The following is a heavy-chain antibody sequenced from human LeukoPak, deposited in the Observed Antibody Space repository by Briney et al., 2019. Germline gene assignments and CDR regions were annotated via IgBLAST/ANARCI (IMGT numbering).Heavy chain of an antibody. J-gene: IGHJ4*02. V-gene: IGHV4-34*01. CDR1: GGSFSGYY. CDR2: INHSGST. Sequence: SETLSLTCAVYGGSFSGYYWSWIRQPPGKGLEWIGEINHSGSTNYNPSLKSRVTISVDTFKSQFSLKLSSVTAADTAVYYCARGQGDCSGGSCYLFDYWGQGTLVTVSS. CDR3: ARGQGDCSGGSCYLFDY. D-gene: IGHD2-15*01.